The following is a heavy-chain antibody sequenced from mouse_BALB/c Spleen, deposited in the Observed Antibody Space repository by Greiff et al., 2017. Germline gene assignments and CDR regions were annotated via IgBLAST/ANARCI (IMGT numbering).Heavy chain of an antibody. CDR1: GFTFSDYY. CDR2: ISDGGSYT. CDR3: ARDEATVVAGAMDY. D-gene: IGHD1-1*01. Sequence: EVKVVESGGGLVKPGGSLKLSCAASGFTFSDYYMYWVRQTPEKRLEWVATISDGGSYTYYPDSVKGRFTISRDNAKNNLYLQMSSLKSEDTAMYYCARDEATVVAGAMDYWGQGTSVTVSS. J-gene: IGHJ4*01. V-gene: IGHV5-4*02.